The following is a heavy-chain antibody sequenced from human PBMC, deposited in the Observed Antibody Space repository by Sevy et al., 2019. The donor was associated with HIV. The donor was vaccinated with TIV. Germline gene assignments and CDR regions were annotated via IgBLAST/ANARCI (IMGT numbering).Heavy chain of an antibody. V-gene: IGHV3-23*01. CDR1: GFTFRNYG. J-gene: IGHJ3*01. CDR2: VSGSGGKR. D-gene: IGHD3-10*01. CDR3: ARRGNYYGDAFDF. Sequence: GWSLRLSCAAFGFTFRNYGMTWVRQAPGKGLEWVSSVSGSGGKRYNADSVKGRFTISRDNSKNTLYLQMNSLRAEDTAVYYCARRGNYYGDAFDFWGQGTVVTVSS.